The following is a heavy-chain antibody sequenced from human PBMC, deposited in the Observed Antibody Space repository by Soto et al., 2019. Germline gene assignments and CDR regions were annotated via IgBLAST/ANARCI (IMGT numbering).Heavy chain of an antibody. CDR3: ARDHLGYCSGGSCRYSNY. D-gene: IGHD2-15*01. Sequence: PSETLSLTCTVSGGSISSGDYYWSWIRQPPGKGLEWIGYIYYSGSTYYNPSLKSRVTISVDTSKNQFSLKLSSVTAADTAVYYCARDHLGYCSGGSCRYSNYWGQGTLVTVSS. CDR1: GGSISSGDYY. V-gene: IGHV4-30-4*01. CDR2: IYYSGST. J-gene: IGHJ4*02.